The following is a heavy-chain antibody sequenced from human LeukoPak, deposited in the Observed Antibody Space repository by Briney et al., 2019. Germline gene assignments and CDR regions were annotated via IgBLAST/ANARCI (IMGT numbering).Heavy chain of an antibody. J-gene: IGHJ4*02. CDR3: SRSARLRLGEFAY. CDR1: VCTFSSYS. D-gene: IGHD3-16*01. CDR2: VIPIFCTA. Sequence: SSVNVSYKACVCTFSSYSISWVRQAPGQGLEWVGGVIPIFCTANHAQKSQGRVTITADKSTGTACIEPSSLISDGPALDYCSRSARLRLGEFAYWGQGNLVTVSS. V-gene: IGHV1-69*06.